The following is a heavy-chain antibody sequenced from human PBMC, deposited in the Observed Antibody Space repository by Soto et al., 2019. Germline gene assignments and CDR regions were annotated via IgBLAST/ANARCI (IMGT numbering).Heavy chain of an antibody. CDR2: SIPMFGIT. CDR1: GGTLSSHG. CDR3: ASDRGYGLAN. V-gene: IGHV1-69*12. J-gene: IGHJ4*01. D-gene: IGHD2-15*01. Sequence: QVQLVQSGAEVKKPGSSVKVSCKASGGTLSSHGFNWVRQAPGQGLEWMGGSIPMFGITNHTQNFQDRITTTADASTSTVYMELRSLRYDDTAVYYCASDRGYGLANWGRGTLLTVSP.